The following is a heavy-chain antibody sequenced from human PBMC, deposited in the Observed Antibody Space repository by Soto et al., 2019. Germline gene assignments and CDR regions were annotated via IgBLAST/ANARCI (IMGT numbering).Heavy chain of an antibody. V-gene: IGHV3-23*01. D-gene: IGHD6-19*01. CDR3: AKGRVRGSSGWFGDYFDY. CDR2: TSGSGGST. J-gene: IGHJ4*02. CDR1: GFTFSSYD. Sequence: GGSLRLSCAASGFTFSSYDMSWVRQAPGKGLEWVSATSGSGGSTYYADSVKGRFTISRDNSKNTLYLKMNSLRAEDTAVYYCAKGRVRGSSGWFGDYFDYWGQGTLVTVSS.